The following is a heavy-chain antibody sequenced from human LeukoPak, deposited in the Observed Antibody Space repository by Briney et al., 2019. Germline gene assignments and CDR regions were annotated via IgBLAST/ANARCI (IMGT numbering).Heavy chain of an antibody. CDR3: AREPDDGSGSAYFDY. CDR2: IYYSGST. V-gene: IGHV4-34*01. D-gene: IGHD3-10*01. CDR1: GGSFTGLF. J-gene: IGHJ4*02. Sequence: SETLSLTCVVNGGSFTGLFWSWIRQPPGKGLEWIGSIYYSGSTYYNPSLKSRVTISVDTSKNQFSLKLSSVTAADTAVYYCAREPDDGSGSAYFDYWGQGTLVTVSS.